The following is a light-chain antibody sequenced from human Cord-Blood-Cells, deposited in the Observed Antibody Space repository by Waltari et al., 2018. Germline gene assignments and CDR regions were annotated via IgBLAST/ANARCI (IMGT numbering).Light chain of an antibody. CDR3: QQYNSYWT. CDR2: DAS. CDR1: QSISSW. J-gene: IGKJ1*01. V-gene: IGKV1-5*01. Sequence: DIQVTQFPSPLAASVGDKIPITCRASQSISSWLAWYQQKPGKAPKLLIYDASSLESGVPSRFSGSGSGTEFTLTISSLQPDDFATYYCQQYNSYWTFGQGTKVEIK.